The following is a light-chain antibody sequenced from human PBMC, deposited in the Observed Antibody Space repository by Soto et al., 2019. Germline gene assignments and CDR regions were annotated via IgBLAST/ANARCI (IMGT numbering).Light chain of an antibody. CDR2: DAS. V-gene: IGKV3-11*01. J-gene: IGKJ2*01. Sequence: EIVLTQSPATLSLSPGERATLSCRASQSVSSYLAWYQQKPGQAPRLLIYDASNRATGIPARFSGSGSGTDFTLTISSIDPEDFAVYYCQQRSNWTLYTFGQGTKLEIK. CDR1: QSVSSY. CDR3: QQRSNWTLYT.